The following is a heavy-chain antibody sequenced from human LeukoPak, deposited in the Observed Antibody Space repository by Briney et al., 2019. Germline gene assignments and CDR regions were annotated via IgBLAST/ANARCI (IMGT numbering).Heavy chain of an antibody. J-gene: IGHJ4*02. CDR2: IYYSGST. D-gene: IGHD4-23*01. CDR1: GGSISSYY. Sequence: SETLSLTCTVSGGSISSYYWSWIRQTPGKGLEWIGYIYYSGSTNYNPSLKSRVTISVDTCKNQFSLKLSSVTAADTAVYYCARDNYGGDDYFDYWGQGTLVTVSS. CDR3: ARDNYGGDDYFDY. V-gene: IGHV4-59*01.